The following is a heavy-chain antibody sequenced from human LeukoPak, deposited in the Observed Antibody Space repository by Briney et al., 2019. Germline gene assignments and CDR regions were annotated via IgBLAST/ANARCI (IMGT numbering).Heavy chain of an antibody. CDR2: ISGSGGST. V-gene: IGHV3-23*01. CDR3: AKAYCSGGSCYGVGYPTFDY. Sequence: GGSLRLTCAASGFTFSSYAMSWVRQAPGKGLEWVSAISGSGGSTYYADSAKGRFTISRDNSKNTLYLQMNSLRAEDTAVYYCAKAYCSGGSCYGVGYPTFDYWGQGTLVTVSS. CDR1: GFTFSSYA. D-gene: IGHD2-15*01. J-gene: IGHJ4*02.